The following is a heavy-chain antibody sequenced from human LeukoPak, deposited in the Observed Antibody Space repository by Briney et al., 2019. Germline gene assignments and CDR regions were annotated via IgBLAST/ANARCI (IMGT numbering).Heavy chain of an antibody. D-gene: IGHD3-22*01. CDR1: GFTFSSYT. Sequence: GGSLRLSCAASGFTFSSYTMNWVRQAPGKGLEWVSSITSNTRYIFYADSVKGRFTISRDNSRNTLYLQMNSLRAEDTAVYHCAKDDSYIRFYSWGQGTLVAVSS. CDR2: ITSNTRYI. J-gene: IGHJ5*01. CDR3: AKDDSYIRFYS. V-gene: IGHV3-21*04.